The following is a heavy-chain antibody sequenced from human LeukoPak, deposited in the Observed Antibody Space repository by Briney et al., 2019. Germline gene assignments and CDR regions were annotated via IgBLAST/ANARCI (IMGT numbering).Heavy chain of an antibody. J-gene: IGHJ4*02. D-gene: IGHD2-2*01. V-gene: IGHV1-2*02. Sequence: ASVKVSCKASGYTFTGYYMHWVRQAPGQGLEWMGWINPNSGGTNYAQKFQGRVTMTRDTSISTAYMELSRLRSDDTAVYYCARDFCSSTGCGRLMDWGQGTLVTVSS. CDR2: INPNSGGT. CDR1: GYTFTGYY. CDR3: ARDFCSSTGCGRLMD.